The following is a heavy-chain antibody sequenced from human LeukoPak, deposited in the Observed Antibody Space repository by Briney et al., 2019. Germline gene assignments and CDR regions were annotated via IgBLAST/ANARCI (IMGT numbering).Heavy chain of an antibody. CDR1: GFTFSSYS. V-gene: IGHV3-48*01. J-gene: IGHJ4*02. CDR3: AREARYSSSWYADY. D-gene: IGHD6-13*01. Sequence: QSGGSLRLSCAASGFTFSSYSMNWVRQAPGKGLEWVSYISSSSSTIYYADSVKGRFTISRDNAKNSPYLQMNSLRAEDTAVYYCAREARYSSSWYADYWGQGTLVTVSS. CDR2: ISSSSSTI.